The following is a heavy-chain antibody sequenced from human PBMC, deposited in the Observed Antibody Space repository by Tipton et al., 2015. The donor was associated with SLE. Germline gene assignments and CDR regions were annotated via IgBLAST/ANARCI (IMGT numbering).Heavy chain of an antibody. V-gene: IGHV4-61*09. J-gene: IGHJ4*02. D-gene: IGHD3-3*01. CDR2: IHTSGST. CDR3: ARDLWDFWSGYYGY. Sequence: TLSLTCTVSGGSISSSSYYWGWIRQPPGKGLEWIGYIHTSGSTNYNPSLKSRVTISVDTSKNQFSLKLSSVTAADTAVYYCARDLWDFWSGYYGYWGQGTLVTVSS. CDR1: GGSISSSSYY.